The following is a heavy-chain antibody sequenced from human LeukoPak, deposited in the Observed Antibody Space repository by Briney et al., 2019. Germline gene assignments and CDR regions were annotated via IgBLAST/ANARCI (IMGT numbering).Heavy chain of an antibody. V-gene: IGHV3-21*01. D-gene: IGHD3-10*01. J-gene: IGHJ4*02. CDR3: ARVFTMVRGVIAPSDY. CDR1: GFTFSSYW. Sequence: GGSLRLSCAASGFTFSSYWMNWVRQAPGKGLEWVSSISSSSSYIYYADSVKGRFTISRDNAKNSLYLQMNSLRAEDTAVYYCARVFTMVRGVIAPSDYWGQGTLVTVSS. CDR2: ISSSSSYI.